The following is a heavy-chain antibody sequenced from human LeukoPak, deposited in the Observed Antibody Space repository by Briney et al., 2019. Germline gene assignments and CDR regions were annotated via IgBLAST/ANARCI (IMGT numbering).Heavy chain of an antibody. CDR2: ISAYNGNT. V-gene: IGHV1-18*01. J-gene: IGHJ3*02. CDR3: ARDRPYDSSGYYFLTAFDI. CDR1: GYTFTSYG. Sequence: ASVKVSCRASGYTFTSYGISWVRQAPGQGLEWMGWISAYNGNTNYAQKLQGRVTMTTDTSTSTAYMELRSLRSDDTAVYYCARDRPYDSSGYYFLTAFDIWGQGTMVTVSS. D-gene: IGHD3-22*01.